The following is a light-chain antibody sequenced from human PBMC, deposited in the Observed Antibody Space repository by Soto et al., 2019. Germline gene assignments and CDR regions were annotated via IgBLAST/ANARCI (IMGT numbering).Light chain of an antibody. CDR3: QTWGTGILV. CDR1: SRHSSYA. J-gene: IGLJ2*01. Sequence: QLVLTQSPSASASLGASVKLTCTLSSRHSSYAIAWHQQQPEKGPRYLMKLNSDGRHTKGDGIPARFSGSSSGTERYLTISILQSEDEADYYCQTWGTGILVFGGGTKLTVL. CDR2: LNSDGRH. V-gene: IGLV4-69*01.